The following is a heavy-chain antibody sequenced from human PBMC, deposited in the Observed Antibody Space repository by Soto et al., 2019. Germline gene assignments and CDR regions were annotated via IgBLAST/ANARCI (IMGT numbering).Heavy chain of an antibody. CDR3: ARDPHGVDSSGYSRDLNYYYGMDV. Sequence: QVQLQESGPGLVKPSQTLSLTCTVSGGSISSGGYYWSWIRQHPGKGLEWIGYIYYSGSTYYNPSLQSRVTISVDTSKNQFSLKLSSVTAADTAVYYCARDPHGVDSSGYSRDLNYYYGMDVWGQGTTVTVSS. CDR1: GGSISSGGYY. J-gene: IGHJ6*02. V-gene: IGHV4-31*03. CDR2: IYYSGST. D-gene: IGHD3-22*01.